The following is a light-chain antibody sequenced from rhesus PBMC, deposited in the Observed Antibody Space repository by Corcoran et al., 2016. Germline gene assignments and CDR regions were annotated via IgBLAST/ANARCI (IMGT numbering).Light chain of an antibody. J-gene: IGKJ4*01. CDR1: QSVSSS. CDR3: QQYSNWPLT. Sequence: EIVMTQSPATLSLSPGERATLSCRASQSVSSSLAWYQQKPGQAPRHLIYGATSRAPGIPDRFSGSGSWTEVTLTISSLEPEDFAVYYCQQYSNWPLTFGGGTKVEIK. V-gene: IGKV3-42*03. CDR2: GAT.